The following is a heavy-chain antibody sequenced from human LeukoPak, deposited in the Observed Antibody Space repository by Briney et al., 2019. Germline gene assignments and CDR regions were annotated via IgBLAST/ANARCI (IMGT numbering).Heavy chain of an antibody. Sequence: RGGSLRLSCAASGFTFSSYWMSWVRQAPGKGLEWVANIKKDGSEKYYVDSVKGRFSISRDNAQNSLSLQMNNLSADDTAVYYCARLGATSSGKYYFDSWGQGTLVTVSS. V-gene: IGHV3-7*01. D-gene: IGHD6-25*01. J-gene: IGHJ4*02. CDR3: ARLGATSSGKYYFDS. CDR1: GFTFSSYW. CDR2: IKKDGSEK.